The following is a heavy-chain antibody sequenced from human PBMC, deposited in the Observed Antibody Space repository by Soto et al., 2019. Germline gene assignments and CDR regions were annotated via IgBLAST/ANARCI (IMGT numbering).Heavy chain of an antibody. V-gene: IGHV2-5*02. J-gene: IGHJ3*01. CDR1: GFSLSTSALG. D-gene: IGHD2-15*01. Sequence: QITLKESGPTLVKPTQTLTLTCSFSGFSLSTSALGVGWIRQPPGKALEWLALIYWDDGKRYSPSLGSRLTITRDTSKNQVVLTLTNMDPVDTAPYYCARRVRGYGRGDTSYTCFFDPYDVWGQGAMVTVSS. CDR3: ARRVRGYGRGDTSYTCFFDPYDV. CDR2: IYWDDGK.